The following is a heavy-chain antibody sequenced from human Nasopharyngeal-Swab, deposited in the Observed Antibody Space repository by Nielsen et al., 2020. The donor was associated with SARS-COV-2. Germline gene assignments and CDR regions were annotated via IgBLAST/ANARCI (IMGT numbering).Heavy chain of an antibody. J-gene: IGHJ4*02. CDR3: ARDAPAHYGAFY. Sequence: GSLRLSCAASGFTFSSFGMHWVRQAPGKGLEWVAFIAHDASNEYYGDSVKGRFSISRDSSKNTLYLQMDRLRGEDTAVYYCARDAPAHYGAFYWGRGTLVTVSS. CDR2: IAHDASNE. V-gene: IGHV3-30*03. D-gene: IGHD4-17*01. CDR1: GFTFSSFG.